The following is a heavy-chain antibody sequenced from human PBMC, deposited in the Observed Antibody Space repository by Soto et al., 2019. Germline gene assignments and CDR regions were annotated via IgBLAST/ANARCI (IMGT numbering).Heavy chain of an antibody. CDR2: MYHFGTT. CDR1: GGSISTPYW. D-gene: IGHD3-22*01. Sequence: QLQESGPGLLKPSGTLSLTCDVSGGSISTPYWWTWVRQSPGKGLEWIGQMYHFGTTNYNPSLKSRLTTSIDKSKNQFSLNLNSVTPADTAVYFCARGGGYQGTYFDYWGQGILVTVSS. V-gene: IGHV4-4*02. CDR3: ARGGGYQGTYFDY. J-gene: IGHJ4*02.